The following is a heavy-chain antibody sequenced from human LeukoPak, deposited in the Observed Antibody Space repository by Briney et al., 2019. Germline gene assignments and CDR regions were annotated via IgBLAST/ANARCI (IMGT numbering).Heavy chain of an antibody. D-gene: IGHD2-2*01. V-gene: IGHV4-59*11. CDR2: IYYSGST. CDR3: ARDVGVVPAAVEGDAFDI. J-gene: IGHJ3*02. CDR1: GGSISSHY. Sequence: SETLSLTCTVSGGSISSHYWSWIRQPAGKGREWMGYIYYSGSTNYNPSLKSRVTISVDTSKNQFSLKLSSVTAADTAVYYCARDVGVVPAAVEGDAFDIWGQGTMVTVSS.